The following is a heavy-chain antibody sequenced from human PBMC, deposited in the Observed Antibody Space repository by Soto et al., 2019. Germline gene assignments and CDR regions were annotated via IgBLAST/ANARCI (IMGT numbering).Heavy chain of an antibody. J-gene: IGHJ4*02. V-gene: IGHV4-34*01. CDR2: INHSGST. CDR1: GGSFSGYY. CDR3: ARRRHPLGHGSGSYGY. D-gene: IGHD3-10*01. Sequence: QVQLQQWGAGLLKPSETLSLTCAVYGGSFSGYYWSWIRQPPGKGLEWIGEINHSGSTNYNPSLNSRVTISVDTSKNQFSLKLSSVTAADTAVYYCARRRHPLGHGSGSYGYWGQGTLVTVSS.